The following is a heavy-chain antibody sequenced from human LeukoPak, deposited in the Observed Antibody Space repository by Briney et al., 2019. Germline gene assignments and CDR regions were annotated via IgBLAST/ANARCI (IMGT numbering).Heavy chain of an antibody. Sequence: GGSLRLSCVASGFTLSSYSMNWVRQAPGKGLEWVSAISSGSDYIFYADSVKGRFTISRDNAKNSLYLQMNSLRDEDTAVYYCARDAGSSGYYYYNYWGQGTLVTVSS. V-gene: IGHV3-21*06. CDR1: GFTLSSYS. D-gene: IGHD3-22*01. J-gene: IGHJ4*02. CDR2: ISSGSDYI. CDR3: ARDAGSSGYYYYNY.